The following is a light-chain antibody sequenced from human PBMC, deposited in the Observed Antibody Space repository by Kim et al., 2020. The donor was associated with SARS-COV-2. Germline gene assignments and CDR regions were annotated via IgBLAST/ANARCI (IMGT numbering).Light chain of an antibody. V-gene: IGLV1-40*01. Sequence: QTVTISCTGSSANIGAGYDVHWYQQLPGTAPKLLIYGNSNRTSGVPDRFSGSKSGTSASLAITGLQAEDEADYYCQSYDSSLSGWVFGGGTKLTVL. CDR1: SANIGAGYD. CDR2: GNS. CDR3: QSYDSSLSGWV. J-gene: IGLJ3*02.